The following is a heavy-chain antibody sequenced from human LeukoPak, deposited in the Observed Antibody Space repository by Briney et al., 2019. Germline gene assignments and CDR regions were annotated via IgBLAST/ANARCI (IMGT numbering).Heavy chain of an antibody. V-gene: IGHV1-3*01. D-gene: IGHD1-26*01. CDR2: INAGNGNT. J-gene: IGHJ4*02. Sequence: GASVKVSCKASGYTFTSYAMHWVRQAPGQRLEWMGWINAGNGNTKYSQKFQGRVTITRDTSASTAYMELSSLRSEDTAVYYCAREGQDCGAYQDYWGQGTLVTVSS. CDR3: AREGQDCGAYQDY. CDR1: GYTFTSYA.